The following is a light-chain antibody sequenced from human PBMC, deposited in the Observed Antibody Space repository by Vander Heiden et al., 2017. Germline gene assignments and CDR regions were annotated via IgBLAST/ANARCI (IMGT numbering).Light chain of an antibody. V-gene: IGLV2-23*02. CDR1: RSDVGTYNL. J-gene: IGLJ3*02. Sequence: QSALTQPASVSGSPGQSITISCSGTRSDVGTYNLVSWYQQYPDKAPKLIIYGVTNRPSWVSNRFSGSKSGNTASLTISGLQADDEADYYCCSHAGSTSLLVFGGGTKLTVL. CDR2: GVT. CDR3: CSHAGSTSLLV.